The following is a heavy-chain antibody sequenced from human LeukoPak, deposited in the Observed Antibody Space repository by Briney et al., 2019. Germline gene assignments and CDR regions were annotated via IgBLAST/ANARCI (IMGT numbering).Heavy chain of an antibody. CDR1: GYTFSNYY. CDR3: ARGLGSGWSDY. D-gene: IGHD6-19*01. Sequence: ASVKVSCKASGYTFSNYYMHWVRQAPGQGLEWMGIFNPSGGSTNYAQKFQGRVTMTRDTSTSTVYMEVSSLRSEDTAVYYCARGLGSGWSDYWGQGTLVTVSS. J-gene: IGHJ4*02. V-gene: IGHV1-46*01. CDR2: FNPSGGST.